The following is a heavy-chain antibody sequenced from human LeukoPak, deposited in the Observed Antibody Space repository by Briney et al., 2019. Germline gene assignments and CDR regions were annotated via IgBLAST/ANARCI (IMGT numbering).Heavy chain of an antibody. CDR2: INPNIGGT. CDR1: GYTFTDYY. J-gene: IGHJ4*02. CDR3: ARDRGAGGWECGTY. V-gene: IGHV1-2*06. D-gene: IGHD1-26*01. Sequence: ASVKVSCQASGYTFTDYYMHWVRQAPGQGLEWMGRINPNIGGTNFAQKFQGRVTMTRDTSINTAYMELSRLTPDDTAVYYCARDRGAGGWECGTYWGQGTLVTVSS.